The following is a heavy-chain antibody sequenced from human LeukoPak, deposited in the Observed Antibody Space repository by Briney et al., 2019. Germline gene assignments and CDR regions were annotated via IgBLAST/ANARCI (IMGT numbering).Heavy chain of an antibody. D-gene: IGHD4-17*01. CDR2: INPNSGGT. J-gene: IGHJ5*02. V-gene: IGHV1-2*04. CDR1: GYTFTGHY. CDR3: ARHMTTANNWFDP. Sequence: ASVKVSCKASGYTFTGHYIHWVRQAPGQGLEWMGWINPNSGGTNYEQKFQGWVIMTRDTSISTAYMELSSLRYDDTAVYYCARHMTTANNWFDPRGQGTLVTVSS.